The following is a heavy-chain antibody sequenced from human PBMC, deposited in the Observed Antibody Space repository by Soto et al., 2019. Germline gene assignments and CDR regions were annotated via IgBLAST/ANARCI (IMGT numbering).Heavy chain of an antibody. CDR3: ARDLGREYCGGDCYWENAFDI. D-gene: IGHD2-21*02. J-gene: IGHJ3*02. CDR1: GGSISSYY. Sequence: ASETLSLTCTVSGGSISSYYWSWIRQPPGKGLEWIGYIYYSGSTNYNPSLKSRVTISVDTSKNQFSLKLSSVTAADTAVYYCARDLGREYCGGDCYWENAFDIWGQGTMLTVSS. V-gene: IGHV4-59*01. CDR2: IYYSGST.